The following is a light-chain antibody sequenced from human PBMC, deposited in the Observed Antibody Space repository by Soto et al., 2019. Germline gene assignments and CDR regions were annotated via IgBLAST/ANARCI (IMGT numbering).Light chain of an antibody. CDR1: QSISSW. Sequence: DIQMTPSPSTLSASVVDRVTITCRASQSISSWLAWYQQKPGKAPKLLIYDASSLESGVPSRFSGSGSGTEFTLTISSLQPDECATYYCQQYNSYSWTFGQGTKVDIK. CDR3: QQYNSYSWT. CDR2: DAS. V-gene: IGKV1-5*01. J-gene: IGKJ1*01.